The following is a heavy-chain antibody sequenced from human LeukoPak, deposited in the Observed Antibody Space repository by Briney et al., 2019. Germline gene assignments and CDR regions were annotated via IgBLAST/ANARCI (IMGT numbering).Heavy chain of an antibody. D-gene: IGHD2-8*01. Sequence: ASVKVSCKASGYTFTSYGIIWVRQAPGQGLEWMGWISAYNGNTNYAQRLQGRVTMTTDTSTSTAYMELRSLRSDDTAVYYCARVSMVWDAFDIWGQGTMVTVSS. CDR1: GYTFTSYG. V-gene: IGHV1-18*04. CDR2: ISAYNGNT. CDR3: ARVSMVWDAFDI. J-gene: IGHJ3*02.